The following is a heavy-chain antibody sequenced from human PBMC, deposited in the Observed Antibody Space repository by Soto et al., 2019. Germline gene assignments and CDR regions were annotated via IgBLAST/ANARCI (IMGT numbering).Heavy chain of an antibody. V-gene: IGHV1-2*04. D-gene: IGHD3-10*01. CDR1: GYTFTGYY. J-gene: IGHJ5*02. CDR3: ARAAYYGSGSYYPNWFDP. CDR2: INHNSGGT. Sequence: ASVKVSCKASGYTFTGYYMHWVRQAPGQGLEWMGWINHNSGGTNYAQKFQGWVTMTRDTSISTAYMELSRLRSDDTAVYYCARAAYYGSGSYYPNWFDPWGQGTLVTVSS.